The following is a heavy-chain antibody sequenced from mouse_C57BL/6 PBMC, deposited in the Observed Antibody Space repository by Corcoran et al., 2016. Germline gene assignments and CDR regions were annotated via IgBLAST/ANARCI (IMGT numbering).Heavy chain of an antibody. CDR3: ARKGGTVDY. Sequence: QIQLVQSGPELKKPGETVKISCKASGYTFTTYGMSWVKQAPGKGLKWMGWINTYSGVPTYADDFKGRFAFSLETSASTAYLQINNLENEDTATYFCARKGGTVDYWGQGTTLTVSS. CDR2: INTYSGVP. D-gene: IGHD3-3*01. CDR1: GYTFTTYG. V-gene: IGHV9-3*01. J-gene: IGHJ2*01.